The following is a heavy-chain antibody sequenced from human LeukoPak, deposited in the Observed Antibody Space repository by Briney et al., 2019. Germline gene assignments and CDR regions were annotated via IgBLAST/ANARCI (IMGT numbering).Heavy chain of an antibody. CDR1: GYTLTELS. Sequence: ASVKVSCKVSGYTLTELSMHWVRQAPGKGLEWMGGLDPEDGETIYAQKFQGRVTMTEDTSTDTAYMELSSLRSEDTAVYYCATVGYDSSGYPYYFDYWGQGTLVTVSS. CDR3: ATVGYDSSGYPYYFDY. V-gene: IGHV1-24*01. J-gene: IGHJ4*02. D-gene: IGHD3-22*01. CDR2: LDPEDGET.